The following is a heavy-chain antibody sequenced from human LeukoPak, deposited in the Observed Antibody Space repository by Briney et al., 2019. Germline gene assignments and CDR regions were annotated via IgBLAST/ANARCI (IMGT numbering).Heavy chain of an antibody. V-gene: IGHV4-4*09. J-gene: IGHJ4*02. CDR1: GLPISRFF. CDR3: GQTTGWPGFDY. D-gene: IGHD6-19*01. Sequence: PSETLSLTCTTSGLPISRFFWNWVRQPPGKGLEWIGNIYDGVPTFFNPSLKSRVTISVDTSKGQFSLHRASVTAADTAVYYCGQTTGWPGFDYWGQGVLVTVSS. CDR2: IYDGVPT.